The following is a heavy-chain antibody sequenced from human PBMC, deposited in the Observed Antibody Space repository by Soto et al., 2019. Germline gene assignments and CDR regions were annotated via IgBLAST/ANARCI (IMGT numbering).Heavy chain of an antibody. CDR1: GGSISSYF. CDR3: AREESDSSGWYNWLDP. V-gene: IGHV4-59*01. J-gene: IGHJ5*02. CDR2: IHYSGST. Sequence: SETLSLTCTVSGGSISSYFWSWIRQPPGKGLEWIGYIHYSGSTNYNPSLKSRVTISLDTSKNQFSLKLTSVTAADTAVYYCAREESDSSGWYNWLDPWGQGTLVTVSS. D-gene: IGHD6-19*01.